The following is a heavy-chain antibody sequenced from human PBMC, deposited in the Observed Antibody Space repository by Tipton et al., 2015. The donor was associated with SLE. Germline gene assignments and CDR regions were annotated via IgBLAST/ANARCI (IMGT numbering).Heavy chain of an antibody. CDR2: IYYSGST. CDR3: AREWAYSYGPAEDAFDI. CDR1: GGSISSSSYY. Sequence: GLVKPSETLSLTCTVSGGSISSSSYYWGWIRQPPGKGLEWIGSIYYSGSTYYNPSLKSRVTISVDTSKNQFSLKLSSVTAADTAVYYCAREWAYSYGPAEDAFDIWGQGTMVTVSS. J-gene: IGHJ3*02. V-gene: IGHV4-39*07. D-gene: IGHD5-18*01.